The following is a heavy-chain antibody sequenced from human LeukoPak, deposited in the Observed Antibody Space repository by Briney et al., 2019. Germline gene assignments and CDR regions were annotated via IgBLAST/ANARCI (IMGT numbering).Heavy chain of an antibody. D-gene: IGHD3-22*01. CDR1: GFTFSSYA. CDR3: AKSGRGVVVITNFQH. V-gene: IGHV3-23*01. J-gene: IGHJ1*01. Sequence: GGSLRLSCAASGFTFSSYAMSWVRQAPGKGLEWVSAISGSGGSTYYADSVKGRFTISRDNSKNTLYLQMNSLRAEDTAVYYCAKSGRGVVVITNFQHWGQGTLVTVSS. CDR2: ISGSGGST.